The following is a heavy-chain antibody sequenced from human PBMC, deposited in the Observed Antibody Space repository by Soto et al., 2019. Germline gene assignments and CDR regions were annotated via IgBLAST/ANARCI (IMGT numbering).Heavy chain of an antibody. Sequence: QVQLVESGGGVVQPGRSLRLSCAASGFTFSSYAMHWVRQAPGKGLEWVAVISYDGSNKYYADSVKGRFTISRDNSKNTLYLQMNRLRAEDTAVYYCARDPLIPGNSLNWYFDLWGRGTLVTVSS. CDR2: ISYDGSNK. CDR3: ARDPLIPGNSLNWYFDL. CDR1: GFTFSSYA. V-gene: IGHV3-30-3*01. D-gene: IGHD2-21*01. J-gene: IGHJ2*01.